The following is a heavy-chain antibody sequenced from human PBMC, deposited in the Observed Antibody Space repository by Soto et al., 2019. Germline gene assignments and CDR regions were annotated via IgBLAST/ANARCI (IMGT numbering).Heavy chain of an antibody. J-gene: IGHJ6*02. V-gene: IGHV4-39*07. CDR2: INHSGST. CDR1: GGSISSSSYY. D-gene: IGHD3-10*01. Sequence: PSETLSLTCTVSGGSISSSSYYWGWIRQPPGKGLEWIGEINHSGSTNYNPSLKSRGTISVDTSKNQFSLKLSSVTAADTAVYYCESAPPPYGSGSYYKYYYYYGMDVWGQGTTVTVSS. CDR3: ESAPPPYGSGSYYKYYYYYGMDV.